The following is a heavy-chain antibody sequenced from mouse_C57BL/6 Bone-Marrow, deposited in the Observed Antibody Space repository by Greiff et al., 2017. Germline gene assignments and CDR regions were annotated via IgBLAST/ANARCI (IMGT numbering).Heavy chain of an antibody. V-gene: IGHV1-63*01. CDR3: AREYYYYGSSYGYFDV. CDR1: GYTFTNYW. Sequence: QVQLKQSGAELVRPGTSVKMSCKASGYTFTNYWIGWAKQRPGHGLEWIGDIYPGGGYTNYNEKFKGKATLTADKSSSTAYMQFSSLTSEDSAIYDCAREYYYYGSSYGYFDVWGTGTTVTVSA. D-gene: IGHD1-1*01. CDR2: IYPGGGYT. J-gene: IGHJ1*03.